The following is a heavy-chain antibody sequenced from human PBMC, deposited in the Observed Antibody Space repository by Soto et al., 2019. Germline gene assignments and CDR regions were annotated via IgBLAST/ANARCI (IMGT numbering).Heavy chain of an antibody. CDR2: IIPILGIA. Sequence: SVKVSCKASGGTFSSYTISWVRQAPGQGLEWMGRIIPILGIANCAQKFQGRVTITADKSTSTAYMELSSLRSEDTAVYYCARSSKLGYYYYYMDVWGKGTTVTVSS. D-gene: IGHD6-6*01. J-gene: IGHJ6*03. CDR3: ARSSKLGYYYYYMDV. CDR1: GGTFSSYT. V-gene: IGHV1-69*02.